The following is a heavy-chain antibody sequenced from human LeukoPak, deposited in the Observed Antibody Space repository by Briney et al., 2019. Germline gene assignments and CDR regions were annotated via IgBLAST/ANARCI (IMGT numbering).Heavy chain of an antibody. D-gene: IGHD7-27*01. CDR1: GYTLTSYG. CDR2: ISGSNGNT. CDR3: AREEGNWGDAFDI. V-gene: IGHV1-18*01. Sequence: GASVKVSCKASGYTLTSYGISWVRQAPGQGLEWVGWISGSNGNTNYAQKLQGKVTMTTDTSTSTAYMELRSLRSDDTAVYYCAREEGNWGDAFDIWGQGTMVTVSS. J-gene: IGHJ3*02.